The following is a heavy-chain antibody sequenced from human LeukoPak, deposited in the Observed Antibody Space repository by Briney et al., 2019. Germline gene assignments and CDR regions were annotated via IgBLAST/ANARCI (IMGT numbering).Heavy chain of an antibody. J-gene: IGHJ4*01. Sequence: SETLSLTCTVSGGSINSGSYYWGGIRQPPGKGLEWIGSIYYSGSPNYNPSLKSRVTISIDTSKNQFSLKLSSVTAADTAVYYCVRDRVGTTGVPYFDFRGQGTLVTVSS. CDR3: VRDRVGTTGVPYFDF. V-gene: IGHV4-39*07. CDR2: IYYSGSP. CDR1: GGSINSGSYY. D-gene: IGHD1-26*01.